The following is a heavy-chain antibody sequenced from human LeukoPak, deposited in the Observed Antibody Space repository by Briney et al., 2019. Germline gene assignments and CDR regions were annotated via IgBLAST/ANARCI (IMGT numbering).Heavy chain of an antibody. CDR2: INHSGST. CDR1: GGSISSYY. CDR3: ARATLIAAHPYGMDV. D-gene: IGHD6-6*01. V-gene: IGHV4-34*01. Sequence: SETLSLTCTVSGGSISSYYWSWIRQPPGKGLEWIGEINHSGSTNYNPSLKSRVTISVDTSKNQFSLKLSSVTAADTAVYYCARATLIAAHPYGMDVWGQGTTVTLSS. J-gene: IGHJ6*02.